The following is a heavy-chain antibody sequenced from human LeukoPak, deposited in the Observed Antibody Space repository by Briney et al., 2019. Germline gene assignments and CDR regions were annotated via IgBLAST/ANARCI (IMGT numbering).Heavy chain of an antibody. V-gene: IGHV4-59*01. CDR1: GDSISNFY. J-gene: IGHJ4*02. CDR3: ARARRYYDSSAPDYFDY. Sequence: SETLSLTCTVSGDSISNFYWSWIRQPPGKGLDWIGYTYYSGSTNYNPSLKSRVTISVDTSKNQFSLKLSSVTAADTAVYYCARARRYYDSSAPDYFDYWGQGTLVTVSS. D-gene: IGHD3-22*01. CDR2: TYYSGST.